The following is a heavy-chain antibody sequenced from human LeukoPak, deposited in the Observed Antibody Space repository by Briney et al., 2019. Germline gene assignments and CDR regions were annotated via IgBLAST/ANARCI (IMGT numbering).Heavy chain of an antibody. CDR1: GFTFSSYE. CDR3: VIQSFSWSGYFDY. Sequence: GGSLRLSCAASGFTFSSYEMNWVRQAPGKGLEWVSYISSSGSTIYYADSVKGRFTISRDNAKNSLYLQMNSLRAEDTAVYYCVIQSFSWSGYFDYWGQGTLSPSPQ. CDR2: ISSSGSTI. V-gene: IGHV3-48*03. J-gene: IGHJ4*02. D-gene: IGHD6-13*01.